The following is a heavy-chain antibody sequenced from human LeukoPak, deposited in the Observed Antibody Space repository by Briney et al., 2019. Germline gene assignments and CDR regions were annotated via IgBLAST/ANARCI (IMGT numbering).Heavy chain of an antibody. J-gene: IGHJ4*02. D-gene: IGHD5-12*01. CDR2: IQYDGSNE. CDR1: GFTFSSYG. CDR3: ARGPSGYHNT. V-gene: IGHV3-30*02. Sequence: GGSLRLSCAASGFTFSSYGMHWVRQAPGKGLEWVAYIQYDGSNEQYADSVKGRFSISRDSSKNILYLQMNSLRAEDTAVHYCARGPSGYHNTGGQGTLVTVSS.